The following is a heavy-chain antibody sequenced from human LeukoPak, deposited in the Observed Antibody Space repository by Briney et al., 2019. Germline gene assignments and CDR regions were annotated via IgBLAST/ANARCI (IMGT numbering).Heavy chain of an antibody. D-gene: IGHD3-16*01. Sequence: GGSLRLSCAASGFTFSDYYMSWIRQAPGKGLEWVSYISSSSSYTNYADSVKGRFTISRDNSKNTLYLQMNSLRAEDTAVYYCVSGNYDYVRGSYRTYYFDYWGQGTLVTVSS. V-gene: IGHV3-11*03. CDR2: ISSSSSYT. CDR1: GFTFSDYY. J-gene: IGHJ4*02. CDR3: VSGNYDYVRGSYRTYYFDY.